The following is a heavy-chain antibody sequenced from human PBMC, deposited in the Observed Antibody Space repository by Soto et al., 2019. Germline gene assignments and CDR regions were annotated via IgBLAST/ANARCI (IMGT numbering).Heavy chain of an antibody. J-gene: IGHJ4*02. Sequence: GGSLRLSCAASGFTFSSYGMNWVRQAPGKGLEWVAVISYDGSNKYYADSLKGRFTISRDNSKNTLYLQMSSLRPEDTAVYYCAKGLYGSGSYDNYFACWGQGTLATVPS. D-gene: IGHD3-10*01. CDR1: GFTFSSYG. CDR2: ISYDGSNK. CDR3: AKGLYGSGSYDNYFAC. V-gene: IGHV3-30*18.